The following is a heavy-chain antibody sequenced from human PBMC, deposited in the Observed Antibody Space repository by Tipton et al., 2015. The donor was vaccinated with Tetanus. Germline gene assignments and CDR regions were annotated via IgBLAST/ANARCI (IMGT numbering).Heavy chain of an antibody. CDR1: GGSMSGYY. CDR2: IYSSGTT. CDR3: ARERELPQRFYNWFDP. D-gene: IGHD1-26*01. J-gene: IGHJ5*02. Sequence: GLVKPSETLSLTCTVSGGSMSGYYWSWIRQPAGKGLQWIGRIYSSGTTDYNPSHKSRVTLSVDTSKNQSSLKLRSVTAADTAMYYCARERELPQRFYNWFDPWGQGTLVTVSS. V-gene: IGHV4-4*07.